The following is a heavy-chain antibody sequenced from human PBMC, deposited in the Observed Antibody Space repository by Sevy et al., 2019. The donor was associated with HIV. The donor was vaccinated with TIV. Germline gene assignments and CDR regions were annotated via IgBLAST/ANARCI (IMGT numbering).Heavy chain of an antibody. CDR1: GYTFTSYG. Sequence: ASVKVSCKASGYTFTSYGISWVRQAPGQGLEWMGWINGYNGNTNYGQKLQGRVTMTTDTSTNTAYMELRSLRSDDTAVYYCARGEAAGGTPIDHWGQGTLVTVSS. J-gene: IGHJ4*02. CDR3: ARGEAAGGTPIDH. CDR2: INGYNGNT. V-gene: IGHV1-18*04. D-gene: IGHD6-13*01.